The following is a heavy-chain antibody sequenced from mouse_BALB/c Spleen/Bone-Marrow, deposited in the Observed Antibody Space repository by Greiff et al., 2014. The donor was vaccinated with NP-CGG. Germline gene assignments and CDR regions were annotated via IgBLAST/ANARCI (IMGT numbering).Heavy chain of an antibody. J-gene: IGHJ4*01. CDR1: GFTFSSYT. D-gene: IGHD2-3*01. CDR2: ISSVGIYT. Sequence: EVQRVESGGGLVKPGGSLKLSCAASGFTFSSYTMSWVRQTPEKRLEWVATISSVGIYTYYPDSVKGRFTISRDNAKNTLYLQMSSLKSEDTAMYYCTRDLYDGYSYYAMDYWGQGTSATVSS. CDR3: TRDLYDGYSYYAMDY. V-gene: IGHV5-6-4*01.